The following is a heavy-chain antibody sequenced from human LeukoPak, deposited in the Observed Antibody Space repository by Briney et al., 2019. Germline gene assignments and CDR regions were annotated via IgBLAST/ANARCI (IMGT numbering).Heavy chain of an antibody. J-gene: IGHJ6*02. D-gene: IGHD3-3*01. CDR3: ARVVSRLRFLEWLPSPPGMDV. Sequence: ASVKVSCKASGYTFTGYYMHWVRQAPGLGLEWMGWINPNSGGTNYAQKFQGRVTMTRDTSISTAYMELSRLRSDDTAVYYCARVVSRLRFLEWLPSPPGMDVWGQGTTVTVSS. CDR1: GYTFTGYY. CDR2: INPNSGGT. V-gene: IGHV1-2*02.